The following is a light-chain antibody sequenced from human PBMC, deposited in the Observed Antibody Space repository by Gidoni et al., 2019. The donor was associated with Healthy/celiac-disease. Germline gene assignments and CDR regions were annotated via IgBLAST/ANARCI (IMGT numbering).Light chain of an antibody. V-gene: IGKV3-20*01. CDR1: QSVSSSY. CDR2: GAS. Sequence: EIVFPPSPGTLSLSPGERATLSCRASQSVSSSYLAWYQQKPGQAPRLLIYGASSRATGIPDRFSGSGSGTDFTLTISRLEPEDFAVYYCQQYGSSPPKTFGQGTKVEIK. CDR3: QQYGSSPPKT. J-gene: IGKJ1*01.